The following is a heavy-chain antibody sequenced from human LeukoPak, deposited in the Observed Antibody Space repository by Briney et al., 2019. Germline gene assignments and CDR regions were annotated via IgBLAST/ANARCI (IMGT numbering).Heavy chain of an antibody. Sequence: ASVKVSCKASGYTFTSYYMHWVRQAPGQGLEWMGIINPSGGSTSYAQKFQGRVTMTRDTSTSTVYVELSSLRSEDTAVYYCAREGYCSSTSCPDGYYYYGMDVWGQGTTVTVSS. J-gene: IGHJ6*02. CDR3: AREGYCSSTSCPDGYYYYGMDV. CDR1: GYTFTSYY. V-gene: IGHV1-46*01. CDR2: INPSGGST. D-gene: IGHD2-2*01.